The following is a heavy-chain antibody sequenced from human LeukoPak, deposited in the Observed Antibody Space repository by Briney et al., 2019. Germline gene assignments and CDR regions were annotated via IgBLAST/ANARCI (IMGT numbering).Heavy chain of an antibody. CDR1: GVSISSYY. J-gene: IGHJ4*02. Sequence: PSETLSLTCTVSGVSISSYYWSWIRQPAGKGLEWIGRIHSSVSTNYNPSLKSRVTMSADTSKNQFSLRLSSVTAADTAVYYCPRGVINYYGSGTPDYYFDYWGQGTLVTVSS. CDR3: PRGVINYYGSGTPDYYFDY. CDR2: IHSSVST. D-gene: IGHD3-10*01. V-gene: IGHV4-4*07.